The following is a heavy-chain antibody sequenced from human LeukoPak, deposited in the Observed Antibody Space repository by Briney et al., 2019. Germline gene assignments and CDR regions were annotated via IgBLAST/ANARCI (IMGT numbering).Heavy chain of an antibody. J-gene: IGHJ4*02. CDR1: GFTFSSYS. D-gene: IGHD4-17*01. Sequence: GGSLRLSCAASGFTFSSYSMNWVRQAPGKGLEWVSSISSSSSYIYYADSVKGRFTISRDNAKNSLYLQMNSLRAEDTAVYYCAPRGDYGDYFDYWGQGTLVTVSS. CDR2: ISSSSSYI. V-gene: IGHV3-21*01. CDR3: APRGDYGDYFDY.